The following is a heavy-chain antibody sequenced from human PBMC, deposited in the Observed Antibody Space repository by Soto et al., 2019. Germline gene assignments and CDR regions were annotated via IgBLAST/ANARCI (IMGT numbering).Heavy chain of an antibody. CDR1: GYTFTSYG. V-gene: IGHV1-18*01. CDR3: AGDLEDYGDYGGGFDY. Sequence: QVQLVQSGAEVKKPGASVKVSCKASGYTFTSYGISWVRQAPGQGLEWMGWISAYNGNTNYAQKLQGRVTMTTDTSTSTAYMELRSLRSDDTAVYYCAGDLEDYGDYGGGFDYWGQGNLVTVSA. CDR2: ISAYNGNT. D-gene: IGHD4-17*01. J-gene: IGHJ4*02.